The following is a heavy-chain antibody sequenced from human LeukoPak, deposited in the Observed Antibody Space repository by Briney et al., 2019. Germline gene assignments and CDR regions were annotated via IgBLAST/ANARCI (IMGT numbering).Heavy chain of an antibody. CDR2: IYYSGST. CDR1: GGSISSYY. D-gene: IGHD3-10*01. J-gene: IGHJ4*02. CDR3: ARTITLYYFDY. Sequence: PSETLSLTCTVSGGSISSYYWSWIRQPPGKGLEWIGYIYYSGSTNYNPSPKSRVTISVDTSKNQFSLKLSSVTAADTAVYYCARTITLYYFDYWGQGTLVTVSS. V-gene: IGHV4-59*01.